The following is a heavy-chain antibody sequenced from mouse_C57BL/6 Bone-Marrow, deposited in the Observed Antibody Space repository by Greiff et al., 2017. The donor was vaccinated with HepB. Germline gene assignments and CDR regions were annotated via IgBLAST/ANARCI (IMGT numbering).Heavy chain of an antibody. V-gene: IGHV1-64*01. Sequence: VQLQQPGAELVKPGASVKLSCKASGYTFTSYWMHWVKQRPGQGLEWIGMIHPNSGSTNYNEKFKSKATLTVDKSSSTAYMQLSSLTSEDSAVYYCARDDYDSYWYFDVWGTGTTVTVSS. CDR1: GYTFTSYW. CDR2: IHPNSGST. D-gene: IGHD2-4*01. J-gene: IGHJ1*03. CDR3: ARDDYDSYWYFDV.